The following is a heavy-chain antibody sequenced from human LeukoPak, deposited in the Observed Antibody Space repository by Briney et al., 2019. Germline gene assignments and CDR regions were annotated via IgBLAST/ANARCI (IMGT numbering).Heavy chain of an antibody. CDR2: ISSSSSYI. Sequence: GGSLRLSCAASGFTFSSYSMNWVRQAPGKGLEWVSSISSSSSYIYYADSVKGRFTISRDNAKNSLYLQMNSLRAEDTDVYYCARDKVPSDSSGYYGYWGQGTLVTVSS. J-gene: IGHJ4*02. CDR1: GFTFSSYS. CDR3: ARDKVPSDSSGYYGY. V-gene: IGHV3-21*01. D-gene: IGHD3-22*01.